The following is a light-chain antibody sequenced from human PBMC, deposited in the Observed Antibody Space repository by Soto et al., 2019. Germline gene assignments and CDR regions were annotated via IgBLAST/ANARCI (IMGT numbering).Light chain of an antibody. CDR3: QQSYSTPPT. CDR1: QSISND. J-gene: IGKJ1*01. V-gene: IGKV1-39*01. Sequence: DLRMTQSPSSLSASVGDRVTITCRASQSISNDLNWYQQKSGKAPKLLIYTASSLQSGVPSRFSGSGSGTDFTLTISTLQPEDFATYYCQQSYSTPPTFGQGTKVEMK. CDR2: TAS.